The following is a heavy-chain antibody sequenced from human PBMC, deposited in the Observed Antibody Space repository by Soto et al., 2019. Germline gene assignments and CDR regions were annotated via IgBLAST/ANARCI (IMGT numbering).Heavy chain of an antibody. J-gene: IGHJ4*02. CDR2: IYYGGRT. Sequence: QVQLQESGPVLVKPSQTLSLTCTVSGGSISSGGYYWSWIRQRPGKGLWWIGYIYYGGRTYYNPYLRSRVTISVDTSKNQFSLKLSSVTAADTAVYYCARGPGTMAKIDYWGQGTLVTVSS. D-gene: IGHD3-10*01. CDR1: GGSISSGGYY. CDR3: ARGPGTMAKIDY. V-gene: IGHV4-31*03.